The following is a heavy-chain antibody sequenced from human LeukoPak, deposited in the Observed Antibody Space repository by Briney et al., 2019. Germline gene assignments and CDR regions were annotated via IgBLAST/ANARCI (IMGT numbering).Heavy chain of an antibody. J-gene: IGHJ4*02. CDR3: ATYHLFGSGSFLRMGFDS. V-gene: IGHV1-24*01. Sequence: ASVKVSCKVSGYNLTELSMHWVRQAPGKGLEWMGGYAPEDGKIIYAQKFQGRVTVTEDTSTDTGYMELTSLRSEDAAVYYCATYHLFGSGSFLRMGFDSWGQGTLVTVSS. CDR1: GYNLTELS. D-gene: IGHD3-10*01. CDR2: YAPEDGKI.